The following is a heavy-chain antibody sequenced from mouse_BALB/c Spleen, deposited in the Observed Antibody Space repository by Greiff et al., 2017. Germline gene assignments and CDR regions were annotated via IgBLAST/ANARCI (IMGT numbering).Heavy chain of an antibody. CDR3: ARWDYYGSSNYFDY. CDR1: GYSFTGYF. D-gene: IGHD1-1*01. CDR2: INPYNGDT. V-gene: IGHV1-20*02. J-gene: IGHJ2*01. Sequence: VQLQQSGPELVKPGASVKISCKASGYSFTGYFMNWVMQGHGKSLEWIGRINPYNGDTFYNQKFKGKATLTVDKSSSTAHMELRSLASEDSAVYYCARWDYYGSSNYFDYWGQGTTLTVSS.